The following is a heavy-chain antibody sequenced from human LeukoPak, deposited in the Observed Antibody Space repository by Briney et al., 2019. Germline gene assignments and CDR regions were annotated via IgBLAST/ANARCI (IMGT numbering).Heavy chain of an antibody. CDR2: ISGSGGST. Sequence: GGSLRLSCTASGFTFSSYAMSWVRQAPGKGLEWVSAISGSGGSTYYADSVKGRFTISRDNSKNTLYLQMNSLRVEDTAMYYCATAPSGSYFAYWAREPWSPSPQ. J-gene: IGHJ4*02. D-gene: IGHD1-26*01. V-gene: IGHV3-23*01. CDR3: ATAPSGSYFAY. CDR1: GFTFSSYA.